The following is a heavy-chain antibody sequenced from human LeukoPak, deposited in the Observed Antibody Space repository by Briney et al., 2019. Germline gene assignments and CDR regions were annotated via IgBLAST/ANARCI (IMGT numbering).Heavy chain of an antibody. J-gene: IGHJ6*02. Sequence: GGSLRLSCAASGFTFSSYAMHWVRQAPGKGLEWVAVISYDGSNKYYADSVKGRFTISRDNSKNTLYLQMNSLRAEDTAVYYCARVSLSSWEPTAESYMDVWGQGTTVTVSS. CDR3: ARVSLSSWEPTAESYMDV. V-gene: IGHV3-30-3*01. D-gene: IGHD1-26*01. CDR2: ISYDGSNK. CDR1: GFTFSSYA.